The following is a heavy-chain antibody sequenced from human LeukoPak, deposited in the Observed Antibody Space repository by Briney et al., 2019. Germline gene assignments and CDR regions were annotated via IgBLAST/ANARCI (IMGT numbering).Heavy chain of an antibody. D-gene: IGHD5-12*01. CDR3: ARFEWWLPYFDY. CDR2: ISAYNGNT. CDR1: GYTFTSYG. V-gene: IGHV1-18*04. Sequence: GASLKGSCKASGYTFTSYGISWVRQAPGQGVEWMGWISAYNGNTNYAQKLQGRVTMTTDTSTSTAYIELRSLRSDDTAVYYCARFEWWLPYFDYWGQGTLVTVSS. J-gene: IGHJ4*02.